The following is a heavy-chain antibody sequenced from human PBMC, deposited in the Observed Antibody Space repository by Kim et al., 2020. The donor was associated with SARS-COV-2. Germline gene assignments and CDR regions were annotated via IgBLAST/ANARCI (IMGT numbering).Heavy chain of an antibody. D-gene: IGHD3-16*02. V-gene: IGHV3-11*05. CDR2: ISSSSSYT. CDR3: ARVGYDYVWGRYRDYYYYYGMDV. J-gene: IGHJ6*02. Sequence: GWSLRLSCAASGLTFSDYYMSWIRQAPGKGLEWVSYISSSSSYTNYADSVKGRFTISRDNAKNSLYLQMNSLRAEDTAVYYCARVGYDYVWGRYRDYYYYYGMDVWGQGTTVTVSS. CDR1: GLTFSDYY.